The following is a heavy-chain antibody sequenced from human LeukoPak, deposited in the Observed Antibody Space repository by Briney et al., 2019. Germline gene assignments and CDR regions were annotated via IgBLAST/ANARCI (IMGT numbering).Heavy chain of an antibody. V-gene: IGHV3-30*02. J-gene: IGHJ4*02. CDR3: AKDRESHIVVVPAAQDY. Sequence: GGSLGLSCAASGFTFSSYGMHWVRQAPGKGLEWVAFIRYDGNNKYYADSVKGRFTISRDNSKNTLYLQMNSLRAEDTAVYYCAKDRESHIVVVPAAQDYWGQGTLVTVSS. CDR1: GFTFSSYG. D-gene: IGHD2-2*01. CDR2: IRYDGNNK.